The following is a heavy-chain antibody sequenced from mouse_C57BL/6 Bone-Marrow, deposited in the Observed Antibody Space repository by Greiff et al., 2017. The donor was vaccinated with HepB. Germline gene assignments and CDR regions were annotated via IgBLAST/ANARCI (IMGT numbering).Heavy chain of an antibody. J-gene: IGHJ1*03. V-gene: IGHV2-2*01. Sequence: VKLMESGPGLVQPSQSLSITCTVSGFSLTSYGVHWVRQSPGKGLEWLGVIWSGGSTDYNAAFISRLSISKDNSKSQVFFKMNSLQADDTAIYYCARNDYYGSSYYWYFDVWGTGTTVTVSS. D-gene: IGHD1-1*01. CDR2: IWSGGST. CDR3: ARNDYYGSSYYWYFDV. CDR1: GFSLTSYG.